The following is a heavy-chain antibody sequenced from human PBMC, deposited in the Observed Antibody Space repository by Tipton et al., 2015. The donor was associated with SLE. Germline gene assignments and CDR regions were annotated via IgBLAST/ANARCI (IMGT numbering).Heavy chain of an antibody. J-gene: IGHJ4*02. V-gene: IGHV4-34*01. D-gene: IGHD4-23*01. Sequence: TLSLTCAVYGGSFSGYHWTWIRQPPGQGLEWIGEIADTGSPNYNPSLKSRGTISLDTSKSQFSLILNSLTAADTAVYYCARGPIPRWPPGAYWGQGTLVTVSS. CDR3: ARGPIPRWPPGAY. CDR1: GGSFSGYH. CDR2: IADTGSP.